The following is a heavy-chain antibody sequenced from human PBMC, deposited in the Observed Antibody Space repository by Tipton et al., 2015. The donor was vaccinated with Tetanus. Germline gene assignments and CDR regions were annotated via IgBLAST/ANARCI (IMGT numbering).Heavy chain of an antibody. J-gene: IGHJ4*02. CDR1: GGSISSYY. CDR3: ARTLGYCSSTSCYEGGYFDY. D-gene: IGHD2-2*01. V-gene: IGHV4-59*12. CDR2: IYYSGST. Sequence: TLSLTCTVSGGSISSYYWSWIRQPPGKGLEWIGHIYYSGSTNYNPSLKSRVTISVDTSKNQFSLKLSSVTAADTAVYYCARTLGYCSSTSCYEGGYFDYWGQGTLVTVSS.